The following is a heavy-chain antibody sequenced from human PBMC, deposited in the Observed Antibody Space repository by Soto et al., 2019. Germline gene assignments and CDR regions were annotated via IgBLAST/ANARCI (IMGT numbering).Heavy chain of an antibody. Sequence: EVQLLESGGAVVQPGGSLRLSCAASGFTFSSFVMNWVRQAPGKGLEWVSGMSGSGGRIYHADSVKGRFTISRDNSKNTLFLDMKSLRADETAVYHCARERLGYGAGRGGMDVWGKGTTVNVSS. CDR3: ARERLGYGAGRGGMDV. CDR2: MSGSGGRI. CDR1: GFTFSSFV. D-gene: IGHD3-10*01. J-gene: IGHJ6*04. V-gene: IGHV3-23*01.